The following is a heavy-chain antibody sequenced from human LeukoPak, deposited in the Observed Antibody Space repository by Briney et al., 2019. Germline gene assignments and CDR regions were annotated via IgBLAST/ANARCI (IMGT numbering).Heavy chain of an antibody. CDR3: ARQSQTSGFDY. Sequence: GGSLRLSCAASGFTFSSYAMHWVRQAPGKGLEWVAVISYDGSNKYYADSVKGRFTISRDNSKNTLYLQMNSLRAEDTAVYYCARQSQTSGFDYWGQGTPVTVSS. J-gene: IGHJ4*02. D-gene: IGHD2-2*01. CDR1: GFTFSSYA. V-gene: IGHV3-30*04. CDR2: ISYDGSNK.